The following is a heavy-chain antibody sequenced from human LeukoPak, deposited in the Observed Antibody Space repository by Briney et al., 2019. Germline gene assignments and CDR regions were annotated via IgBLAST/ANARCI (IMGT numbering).Heavy chain of an antibody. CDR1: GFSFSSDS. V-gene: IGHV3-21*01. CDR3: ASGSPAGDY. Sequence: GGSLRLSCAASGFSFSSDSMNWVRQAPGKGLEWVSSISSSKSYIFYADSVKGRFTISRDNAKNSLYLEMTSLRAEDTAVYYCASGSPAGDYWGQGTLVTVSS. D-gene: IGHD1-26*01. CDR2: ISSSKSYI. J-gene: IGHJ4*02.